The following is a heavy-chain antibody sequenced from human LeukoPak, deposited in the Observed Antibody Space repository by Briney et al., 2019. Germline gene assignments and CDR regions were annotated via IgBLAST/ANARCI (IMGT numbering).Heavy chain of an antibody. CDR2: ISYDGTTI. CDR1: GFTFSTYP. Sequence: GRSLRLSCAASGFTFSTYPMHWVRQAPGMGLEWVAAISYDGTTIYYADSAKGRFTISRDNSKNTVYLQMSSLTTGDTAVYYCATGRVDSSSWYAFNIWGQGTMVTVSS. CDR3: ATGRVDSSSWYAFNI. J-gene: IGHJ3*02. D-gene: IGHD6-13*01. V-gene: IGHV3-30*04.